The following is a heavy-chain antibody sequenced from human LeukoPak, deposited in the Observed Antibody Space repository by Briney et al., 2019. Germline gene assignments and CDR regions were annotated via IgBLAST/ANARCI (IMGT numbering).Heavy chain of an antibody. CDR1: GYTFTSYG. V-gene: IGHV1-18*01. D-gene: IGHD3-22*01. CDR2: ISAYNGNT. J-gene: IGHJ4*02. CDR3: ARDREGYDDRGYYQLRYFDY. Sequence: ASVKVSCKASGYTFTSYGISWVRQAPGQGLEWMGWISAYNGNTNYAQKLQGRVTMTRDTSIRTAYMELSGLRSDDTAVYYCARDREGYDDRGYYQLRYFDYWGQGTPVTVSS.